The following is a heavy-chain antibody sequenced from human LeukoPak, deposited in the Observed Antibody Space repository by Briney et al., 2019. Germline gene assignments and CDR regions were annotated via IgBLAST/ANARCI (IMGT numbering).Heavy chain of an antibody. CDR3: ARDQGWIQLWPDAFDI. CDR2: INPNSGGT. Sequence: ASVKVSCKASGYTFIDYYMHWVRQAPGQGLEWMGWINPNSGGTNYAQKLQGRVTMTTDTSTSTAYMELRSLRSDDTAVYYCARDQGWIQLWPDAFDIWGQGTMVTVSS. D-gene: IGHD5-18*01. CDR1: GYTFIDYY. J-gene: IGHJ3*02. V-gene: IGHV1-2*02.